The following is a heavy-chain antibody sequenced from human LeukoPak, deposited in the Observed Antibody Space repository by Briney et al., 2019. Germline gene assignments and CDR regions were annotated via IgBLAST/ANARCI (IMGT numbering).Heavy chain of an antibody. CDR3: ARDFRDVVVVAATRDLVWFDP. V-gene: IGHV1-2*02. Sequence: ASVKVSCKASGYTFTDYYMHWVRQAPGQGLEWMGWINPNSGGTNYAQKFQGRVTMTRDTSISTAYMELSRLRSDDTAVYYCARDFRDVVVVAATRDLVWFDPWGQGTLVTVSS. CDR1: GYTFTDYY. D-gene: IGHD2-15*01. J-gene: IGHJ5*02. CDR2: INPNSGGT.